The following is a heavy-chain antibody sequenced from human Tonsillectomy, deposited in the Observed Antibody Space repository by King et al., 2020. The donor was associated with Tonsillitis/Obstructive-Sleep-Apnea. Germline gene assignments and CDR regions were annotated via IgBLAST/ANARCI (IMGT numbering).Heavy chain of an antibody. V-gene: IGHV4-34*01. Sequence: VQLQQWGAGLLKPSGTLSLTCAVYGGSFSGYYWSWIRQPPGKGLEWIGEINHSGSTNYNPSLKSRVTISVDTSKNQFSLKLSSVTAADTAVYYCARGRGGNWNYYYYMDVWGKGTTVTVSS. CDR1: GGSFSGYY. CDR2: INHSGST. J-gene: IGHJ6*03. CDR3: ARGRGGNWNYYYYMDV. D-gene: IGHD4-23*01.